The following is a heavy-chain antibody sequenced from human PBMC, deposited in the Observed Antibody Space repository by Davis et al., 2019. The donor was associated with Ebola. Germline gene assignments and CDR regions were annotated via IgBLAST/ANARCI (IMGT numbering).Heavy chain of an antibody. D-gene: IGHD3-16*01. J-gene: IGHJ4*02. CDR3: ARGIYY. V-gene: IGHV3-23*01. CDR2: ISGSGGST. CDR1: GFTFSSYA. Sequence: GESLKISCAASGFTFSSYAMHWVRQAPGKGVEWVSAISGSGGSTYYADSVKGRFTISRDNAKNSLYLQMNSLRAEDTAVYYCARGIYYWGQGTLVTVSS.